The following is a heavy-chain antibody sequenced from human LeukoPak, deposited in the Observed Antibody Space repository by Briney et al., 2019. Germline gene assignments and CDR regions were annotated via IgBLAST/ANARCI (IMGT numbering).Heavy chain of an antibody. CDR1: GGSISRYY. Sequence: SETLSLTCTVSGGSISRYYWSWIRQPPGQGLEWIGYIYTSGSTNYNPSLKSRVTISVDTSKNQFSLKLSSVTATDTAVYYCARHDRGWFDPWGQGTLVTVSS. J-gene: IGHJ5*02. V-gene: IGHV4-4*09. CDR2: IYTSGST. CDR3: ARHDRGWFDP.